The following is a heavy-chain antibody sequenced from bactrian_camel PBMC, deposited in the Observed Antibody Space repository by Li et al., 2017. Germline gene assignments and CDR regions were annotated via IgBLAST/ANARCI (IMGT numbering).Heavy chain of an antibody. CDR3: AARSVGWCPLFEHWLGKRAYTPGGYFAN. CDR2: ITGDGVT. CDR1: GYTDITGSDHYC. J-gene: IGHJ6*01. Sequence: QVQLVESGGGSVQAGGSLRLSCAISGYTDITGSDHYCMGWFRQAPGNECELVASITGDGVTYYTDAVKDRFTVSHDAAKNSIDLEMNSLKPDDTAVYYCAARSVGWCPLFEHWLGKRAYTPGGYFANWGQGTQVTVS. V-gene: IGHV3S55*01. D-gene: IGHD1*01.